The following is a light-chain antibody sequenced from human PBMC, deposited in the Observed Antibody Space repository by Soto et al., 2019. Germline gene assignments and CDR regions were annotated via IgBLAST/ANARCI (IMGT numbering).Light chain of an antibody. CDR1: QAFKND. CDR3: LQHHSFPWT. V-gene: IGKV1-17*01. CDR2: GTS. J-gene: IGKJ1*01. Sequence: DITMPQSPSSLSAPGEDRSTITCRPSQAFKNDLGWYEQIPGKAPKRLISGTSSLQNGVPSRFSGSGSGTEFTLTISGLQPEDFATYYCLQHHSFPWTFGQGTKVEVK.